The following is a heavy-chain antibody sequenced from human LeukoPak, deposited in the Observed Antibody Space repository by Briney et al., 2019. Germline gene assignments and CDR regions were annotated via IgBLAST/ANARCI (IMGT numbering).Heavy chain of an antibody. D-gene: IGHD3-22*01. V-gene: IGHV3-66*01. CDR1: GFTFSSYE. J-gene: IGHJ4*02. CDR3: ARDRSYYYDSSGYWRFDY. Sequence: GGSLRLSCAASGFTFSSYEMNWVRQAPGKGLEWVSVIYSGGNTDYADSVKGRFTISRDNSKNTLYLQMNSLRAEDTAVYYCARDRSYYYDSSGYWRFDYWGQGTLVTVSS. CDR2: IYSGGNT.